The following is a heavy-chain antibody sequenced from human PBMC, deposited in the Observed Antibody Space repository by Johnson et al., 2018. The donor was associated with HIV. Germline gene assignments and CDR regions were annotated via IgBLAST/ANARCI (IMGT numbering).Heavy chain of an antibody. J-gene: IGHJ3*02. Sequence: QVQLVESGGGVVQPGGSLRLSCAASGFSFSSYGIHWVRQAPGKGLEWVAFTQYDGRNKYYADSVKGRFTISRDNSKNTLYLQMNSLRAEDTAVYYCAREDDYSNYGSAFDIWGQGTMVTVSS. D-gene: IGHD4-11*01. CDR2: TQYDGRNK. V-gene: IGHV3-30*02. CDR1: GFSFSSYG. CDR3: AREDDYSNYGSAFDI.